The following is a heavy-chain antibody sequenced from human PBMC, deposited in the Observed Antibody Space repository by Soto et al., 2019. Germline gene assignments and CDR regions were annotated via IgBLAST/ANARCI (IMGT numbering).Heavy chain of an antibody. J-gene: IGHJ4*02. D-gene: IGHD1-26*01. V-gene: IGHV3-23*01. CDR3: ARDFEKWELTPGFYY. CDR2: TTGSGYSA. CDR1: GFTFRNSA. Sequence: GGSLGLAGAGSGFTFRNSARSGARQAPGKGLEWVSATTGSGYSADYADSVKGRFTISRDNSKNTLYLKMNSLRADDTAVYYCARDFEKWELTPGFYYWGQGTLVTVSS.